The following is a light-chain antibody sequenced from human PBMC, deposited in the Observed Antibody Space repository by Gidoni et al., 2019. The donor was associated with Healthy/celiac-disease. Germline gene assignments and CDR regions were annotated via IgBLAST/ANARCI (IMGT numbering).Light chain of an antibody. Sequence: DIQMTLSPSSLSASVGDRVTITCQASQDISNYLNWYQQKPGKAPKLLIYDASNLETGVPSRFSGSGSGTDFTFTISSLQPEDIATYYCQQYDNLPWTFGQGTKLEIK. CDR2: DAS. CDR1: QDISNY. J-gene: IGKJ1*01. V-gene: IGKV1-33*01. CDR3: QQYDNLPWT.